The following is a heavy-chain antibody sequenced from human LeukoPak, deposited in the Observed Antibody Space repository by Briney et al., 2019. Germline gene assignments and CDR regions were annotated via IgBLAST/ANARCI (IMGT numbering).Heavy chain of an antibody. CDR1: GYTFTSYG. V-gene: IGHV1-18*01. CDR2: ISAYNGNT. Sequence: ASVTVSCKASGYTFTSYGISWVRQAPGQGLEWMGWISAYNGNTNYAQKLQGRVTMTTDTSTSTAYMELRSLRSDDTAVYYCAREEVRRAVAGYFDYWGQGTLVTVSS. D-gene: IGHD6-19*01. J-gene: IGHJ4*02. CDR3: AREEVRRAVAGYFDY.